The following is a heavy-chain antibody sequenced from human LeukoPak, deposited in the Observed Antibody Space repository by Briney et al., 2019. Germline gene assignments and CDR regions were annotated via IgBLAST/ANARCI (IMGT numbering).Heavy chain of an antibody. CDR1: GFTFSSYA. Sequence: PGGSLRLSCAASGFTFSSYAMSWVRQAPGKGLEWVSAISGSGGSTYYADSVKGRFTISRDNSKNTLYLQMNSLRAEDTAVYYCAKTCCPYSSGWYYDYWGQGTLVTVSS. V-gene: IGHV3-23*01. CDR3: AKTCCPYSSGWYYDY. CDR2: ISGSGGST. J-gene: IGHJ4*02. D-gene: IGHD6-19*01.